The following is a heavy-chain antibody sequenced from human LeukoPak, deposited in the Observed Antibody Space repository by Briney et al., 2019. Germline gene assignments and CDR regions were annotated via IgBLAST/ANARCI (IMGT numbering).Heavy chain of an antibody. Sequence: PSETLSLTCTVSGGSISSSSYYWGWIRQPAGKGLEWIGRIYTSGSTNYNPSLKSRVTMSVDTSKNQFSLKLSSVTAADTAVYYCARTVVLNDAFDIWGQGTMVTVSS. CDR3: ARTVVLNDAFDI. J-gene: IGHJ3*02. CDR2: IYTSGST. D-gene: IGHD3-10*01. V-gene: IGHV4-61*02. CDR1: GGSISSSSYY.